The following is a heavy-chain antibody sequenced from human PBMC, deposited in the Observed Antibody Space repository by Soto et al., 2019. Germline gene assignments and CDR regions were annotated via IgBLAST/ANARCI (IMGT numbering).Heavy chain of an antibody. J-gene: IGHJ4*02. Sequence: GGSLRLSCAASGFTFSSYAMSWVRQAPGKGLEWVSAISGSGGSTYYADSVKGRFTISRDNSKNTLYLQMNSLRAEDTAVYYCAKDGHWNYGSGSSDYWGQGTLVTVSS. V-gene: IGHV3-23*01. CDR1: GFTFSSYA. D-gene: IGHD3-10*01. CDR3: AKDGHWNYGSGSSDY. CDR2: ISGSGGST.